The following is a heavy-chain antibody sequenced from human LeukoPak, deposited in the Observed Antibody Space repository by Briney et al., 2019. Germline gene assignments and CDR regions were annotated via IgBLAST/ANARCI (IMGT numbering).Heavy chain of an antibody. D-gene: IGHD2-2*01. CDR1: GFTFNSYL. Sequence: GGSLRLSCAASGFTFNSYLMSWVRLAPGKGLEWVANIKEDGSAQYYVDSVKGRFTISRDNAQNSLNLQMNSLRAEDTAVYYCATSSNAPGNHWGQGTLVTVSS. CDR2: IKEDGSAQ. CDR3: ATSSNAPGNH. V-gene: IGHV3-7*01. J-gene: IGHJ5*02.